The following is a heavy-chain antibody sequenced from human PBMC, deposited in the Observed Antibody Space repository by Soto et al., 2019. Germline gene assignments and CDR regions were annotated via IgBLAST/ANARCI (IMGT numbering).Heavy chain of an antibody. V-gene: IGHV1-3*05. D-gene: IGHD3-10*01. CDR1: GYTFSSYA. CDR3: ARGGPPIDY. J-gene: IGHJ4*02. Sequence: QVQLVQSGAEEKKPGASVKVSCKASGYTFSSYAMHWVRQAPGQRLEWMGWINAGNGNTKYSPKFQGRVTITRDTAASTAYMELISLRSEDTAVYYCARGGPPIDYWGQGTLVTV. CDR2: INAGNGNT.